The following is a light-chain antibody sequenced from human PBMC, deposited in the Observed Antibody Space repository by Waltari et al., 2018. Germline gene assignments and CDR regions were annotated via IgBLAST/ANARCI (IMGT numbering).Light chain of an antibody. J-gene: IGLJ1*01. CDR1: SSDVGAYNH. V-gene: IGLV2-14*03. CDR3: SSFTTSSTYV. Sequence: QSALTQTASVSGSPGQSITISCTGTSSDVGAYNHVSWYQQNPGKAPKVMIYDVSNRPSGVSKRFSGSKSGNTASLSISGLQAEDEADYYCSSFTTSSTYVFGTGTKVTVL. CDR2: DVS.